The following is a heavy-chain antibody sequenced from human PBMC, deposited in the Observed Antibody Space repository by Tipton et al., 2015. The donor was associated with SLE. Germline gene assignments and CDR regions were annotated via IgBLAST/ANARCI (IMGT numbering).Heavy chain of an antibody. V-gene: IGHV4-61*02. J-gene: IGHJ6*03. Sequence: TLSLTCTVSGGSISSGSYYWSWIRQPAGKGLEWIGRIYTSGSTNYNPSLKSRVTISVDTSKNQFSLKLSSVTAADTAVYYCARGYSGSYYYYYMDVWGKGTTVTVSS. CDR2: IYTSGST. CDR3: ARGYSGSYYYYYMDV. D-gene: IGHD1-26*01. CDR1: GGSISSGSYY.